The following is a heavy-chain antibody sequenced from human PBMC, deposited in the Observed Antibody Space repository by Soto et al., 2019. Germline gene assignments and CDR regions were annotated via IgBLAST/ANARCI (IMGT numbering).Heavy chain of an antibody. CDR2: IYYSGST. CDR1: GGSISSSSFH. CDR3: ARWIDYYDSSGYPSFDY. V-gene: IGHV4-61*05. J-gene: IGHJ4*02. Sequence: SETLSLTCTVSGGSISSSSFHWGWIRQPPGKGLEWIGYIYYSGSTNYNPSLKSRVTISVDTSKNQFSLKLSSVTAADTAVYYCARWIDYYDSSGYPSFDYWGQGTLVTVSS. D-gene: IGHD3-22*01.